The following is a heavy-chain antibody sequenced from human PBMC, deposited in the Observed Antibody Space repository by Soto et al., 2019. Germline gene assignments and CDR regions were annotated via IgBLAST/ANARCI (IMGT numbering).Heavy chain of an antibody. V-gene: IGHV3-11*06. Sequence: QVQLVESGGGLVKPGGSLRLSCAASGFTFSDYYMSWIRQAPGKGLEWISYIVSGSTYTNYADSVKGRFTISRDNAKETLYREINSLRAEDTAVYHCARVDGESRMDVWAQGTTVSVSS. J-gene: IGHJ6*02. CDR1: GFTFSDYY. CDR2: IVSGSTYT. CDR3: ARVDGESRMDV. D-gene: IGHD2-21*01.